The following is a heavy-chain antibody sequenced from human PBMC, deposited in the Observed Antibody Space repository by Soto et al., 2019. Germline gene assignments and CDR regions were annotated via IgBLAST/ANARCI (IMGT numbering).Heavy chain of an antibody. J-gene: IGHJ4*02. V-gene: IGHV3-66*01. CDR1: GFTVSSNY. CDR3: ARYSSGWGNTYFYY. D-gene: IGHD6-19*01. CDR2: SGGST. Sequence: EVQLVESGGGLVQPGGSLRLSCAASGFTVSSNYSGGSTYYADSVKGRFTISRDNSKNTLYLQMNSLRAEDTAVYYCARYSSGWGNTYFYYWGQGTLVTVSS.